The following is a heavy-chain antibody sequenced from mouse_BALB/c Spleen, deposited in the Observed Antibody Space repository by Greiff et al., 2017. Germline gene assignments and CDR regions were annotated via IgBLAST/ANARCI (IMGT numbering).Heavy chain of an antibody. D-gene: IGHD2-3*01. J-gene: IGHJ2*01. V-gene: IGHV5-6-4*01. CDR3: TRDEGYDGYFDD. CDR1: GFTFSSYT. CDR2: ISSGGSYT. Sequence: DVKLVESGGGLVKPGGSLKLSCAASGFTFSSYTMSWVRQTPEKRLEWVATISSGGSYTYYPDSVKGRFTISRDNAKNTLYLQMSSMKSEDTAMYYCTRDEGYDGYFDDWGQGTTLTVSS.